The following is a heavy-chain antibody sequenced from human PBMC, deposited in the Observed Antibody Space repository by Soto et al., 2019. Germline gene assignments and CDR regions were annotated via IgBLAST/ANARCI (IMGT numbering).Heavy chain of an antibody. J-gene: IGHJ4*02. D-gene: IGHD2-15*01. CDR1: GFTFSDYY. Sequence: GGSLRLSCAASGFTFSDYYMTWIRQAPGKGLEWVSYIDNSGTIKYYADSVKGRFTISRDNTKNSLSLQMNSLGAEDTAIYYCARIEGDCSGGSCYSGGSDYWGQGALVTVS. CDR3: ARIEGDCSGGSCYSGGSDY. CDR2: IDNSGTIK. V-gene: IGHV3-11*01.